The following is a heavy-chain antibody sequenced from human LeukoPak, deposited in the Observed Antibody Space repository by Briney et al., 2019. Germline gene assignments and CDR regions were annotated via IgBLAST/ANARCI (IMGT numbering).Heavy chain of an antibody. CDR2: IYYSGST. Sequence: SETLSLTCTVSGGSIRSYYWSWIRQPPGKGLEWIGYIYYSGSTNYNPSLKSRVTISVDTSKNQFSLKLSSVTAADTAVYYCAREITMVRGNSFDYWGQGTLVTVSS. CDR3: AREITMVRGNSFDY. V-gene: IGHV4-59*01. D-gene: IGHD3-10*01. J-gene: IGHJ4*02. CDR1: GGSIRSYY.